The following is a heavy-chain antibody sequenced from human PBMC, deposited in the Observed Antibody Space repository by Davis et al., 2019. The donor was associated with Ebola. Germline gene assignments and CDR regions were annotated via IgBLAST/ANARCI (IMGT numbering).Heavy chain of an antibody. D-gene: IGHD1-26*01. CDR3: ASVGAATVSFDY. Sequence: MPSETLSLTCTISGGSISSYYWSWIRQLPGKGLEWIGYFYYSGSATYSPSLKSRVTISVDTSKKQISLKLSSVTAADTAVYYCASVGAATVSFDYWGQGTLVTVSS. J-gene: IGHJ4*02. CDR2: FYYSGSA. CDR1: GGSISSYY. V-gene: IGHV4-59*01.